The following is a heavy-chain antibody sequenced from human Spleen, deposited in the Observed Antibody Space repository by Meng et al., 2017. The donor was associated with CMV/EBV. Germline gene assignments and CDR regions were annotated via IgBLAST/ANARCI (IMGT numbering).Heavy chain of an antibody. Sequence: GESLKISCAASGFTFSSYAMSWVRQAPGKGLEWVSGISGSGGSTYYADSVKGRFTISRDNAKNTLYLQMNSLSTEDTAVFYCASGLASTAFYSDSGNFFMPGFWGQGTLVTVSS. CDR2: ISGSGGST. CDR1: GFTFSSYA. J-gene: IGHJ4*02. D-gene: IGHD3-10*01. V-gene: IGHV3-23*01. CDR3: ASGLASTAFYSDSGNFFMPGF.